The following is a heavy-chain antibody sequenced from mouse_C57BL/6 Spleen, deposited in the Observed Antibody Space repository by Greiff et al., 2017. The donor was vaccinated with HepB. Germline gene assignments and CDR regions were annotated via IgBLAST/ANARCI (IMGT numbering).Heavy chain of an antibody. V-gene: IGHV5-17*01. D-gene: IGHD1-1*01. CDR2: ISSGSSTI. Sequence: EVQVVESGGGLVKPGGSLKLSCAASGFTFSDYGMHWVRQAPEKGLEWVAYISSGSSTIYYADTVKGRFTISRDNAKNTLFLQMTSLRSEDTAMYYCARINIHTYYYGSSHGGFDYWGQGTTLTVSS. CDR1: GFTFSDYG. CDR3: ARINIHTYYYGSSHGGFDY. J-gene: IGHJ2*01.